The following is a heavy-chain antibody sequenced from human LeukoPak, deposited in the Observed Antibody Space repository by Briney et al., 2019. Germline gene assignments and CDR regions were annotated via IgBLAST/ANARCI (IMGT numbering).Heavy chain of an antibody. CDR1: GFTFSSYA. CDR2: IYHSGST. D-gene: IGHD2-2*03. J-gene: IGHJ6*03. Sequence: GSLRLSCAASGFTFSSYAMSWVRQAPGKGLEWIGSIYHSGSTYYNPSLKSRVTISVDTSKNQFSLKLTSVTAADTAVYYCARLIGYCSSTSCYYMDVWGKGTTVTVSS. CDR3: ARLIGYCSSTSCYYMDV. V-gene: IGHV4-38-2*01.